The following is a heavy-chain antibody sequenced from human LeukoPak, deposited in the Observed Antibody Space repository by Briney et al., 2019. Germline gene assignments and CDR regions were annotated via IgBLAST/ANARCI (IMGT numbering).Heavy chain of an antibody. Sequence: GGSLRLSCAASGYTFNNYWMNWVRQAPGKGLEWVVAIKQDGSEKYYVDSVKGRFTISRDNAKNSLYLQMNSLRAEDTAVYYCARDKGYGDYGEDYWGQGTLVTVSS. V-gene: IGHV3-7*01. CDR2: IKQDGSEK. CDR1: GYTFNNYW. J-gene: IGHJ4*02. CDR3: ARDKGYGDYGEDY. D-gene: IGHD4-17*01.